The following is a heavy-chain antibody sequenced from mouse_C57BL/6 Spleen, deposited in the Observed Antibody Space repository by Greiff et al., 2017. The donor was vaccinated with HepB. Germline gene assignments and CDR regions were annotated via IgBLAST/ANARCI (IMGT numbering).Heavy chain of an antibody. Sequence: VQLQESGPELVKPGASVKISCKASGYAFSSSWMNWVKQRPGKGLEWIGRIYPGDGDTNYNGKFKGKATLTADKSSSTAYMQLSSLTSEDSAVYFCASFYGMGAMDYWGQGTSVTVSS. CDR2: IYPGDGDT. V-gene: IGHV1-82*01. J-gene: IGHJ4*01. CDR1: GYAFSSSW. D-gene: IGHD1-1*01. CDR3: ASFYGMGAMDY.